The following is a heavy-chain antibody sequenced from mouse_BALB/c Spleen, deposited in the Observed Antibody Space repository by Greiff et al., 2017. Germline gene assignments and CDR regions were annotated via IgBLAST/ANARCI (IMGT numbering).Heavy chain of an antibody. Sequence: VQLQQSGAELVRPGTSVKISCKASGYTFTNYWLGWVKQRPGHGLEWIGDIYPGGGFTNYNEKFKGKATLTADTSSSTAYMQLSSLTSEDSAVYFCARGENLGGYYAMDDWGQGTSVTVSS. D-gene: IGHD3-1*01. CDR2: IYPGGGFT. V-gene: IGHV1-63*02. J-gene: IGHJ4*01. CDR3: ARGENLGGYYAMDD. CDR1: GYTFTNYW.